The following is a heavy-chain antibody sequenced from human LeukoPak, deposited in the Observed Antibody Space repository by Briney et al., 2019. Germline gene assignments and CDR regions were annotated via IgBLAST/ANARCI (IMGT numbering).Heavy chain of an antibody. J-gene: IGHJ6*03. D-gene: IGHD5-18*01. CDR2: MNPNSGNT. V-gene: IGHV1-8*01. CDR3: ARGRRYSYGSTPYYYYYYMDV. Sequence: ALVKVSCKASGYTFTSYDINWVRQATGQGLEWMGWMNPNSGNTGYAQKFQGRVTMTRNTSISTAYMELSSLRSEDTAVYYCARGRRYSYGSTPYYYYYYMDVWGKGTTVTISS. CDR1: GYTFTSYD.